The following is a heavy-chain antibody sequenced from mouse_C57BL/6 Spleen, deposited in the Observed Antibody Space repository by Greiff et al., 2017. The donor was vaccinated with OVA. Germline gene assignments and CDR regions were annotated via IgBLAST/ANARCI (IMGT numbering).Heavy chain of an antibody. CDR2: ILPGSGST. CDR1: GEKGKVQE. CDR3: ASNYGSSYWYFDV. J-gene: IGHJ1*03. Sequence: QVQLQQSGAELMKPGASVKVTGKEKGEKGKVQELEWVKQWPGHGLEWIGEILPGSGSTNYNEKFKGKATFTADTSSNTAYMQLSILTTEDSAIYYCASNYGSSYWYFDVWGTGTTVTVSS. V-gene: IGHV1-9*01. D-gene: IGHD1-1*01.